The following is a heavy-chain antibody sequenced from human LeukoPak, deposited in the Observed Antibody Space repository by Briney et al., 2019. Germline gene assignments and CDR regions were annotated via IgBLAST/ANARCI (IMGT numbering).Heavy chain of an antibody. V-gene: IGHV3-21*04. Sequence: GGSLRLSCAASGFTFSSYSMNWVRQAPGKGLEWVSSISSSSSYIYYADSVKGRFTISRDNAKNSLYLQMNSLRAEDTAVYYCARDLCSGGSCYFNYYYYMDVWGKGTTVTISS. CDR2: ISSSSSYI. CDR3: ARDLCSGGSCYFNYYYYMDV. CDR1: GFTFSSYS. D-gene: IGHD2-15*01. J-gene: IGHJ6*03.